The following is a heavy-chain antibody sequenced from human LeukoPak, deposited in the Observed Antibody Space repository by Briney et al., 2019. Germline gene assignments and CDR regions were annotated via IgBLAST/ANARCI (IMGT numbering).Heavy chain of an antibody. CDR1: GGSISSFY. Sequence: SETLSLTCTVSGGSISSFYWSWIRQPPGKGLEWIGSIYYSGSTSYNPSLKSRVTISVDTSKNQSSLKLTSVTAADTAVYYCASRNDILTGYVFDFWGQGTLVTVSS. D-gene: IGHD3-9*01. V-gene: IGHV4-59*05. CDR2: IYYSGST. J-gene: IGHJ4*02. CDR3: ASRNDILTGYVFDF.